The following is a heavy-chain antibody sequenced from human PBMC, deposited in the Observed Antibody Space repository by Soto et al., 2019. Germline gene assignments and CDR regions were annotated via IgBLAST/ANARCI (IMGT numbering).Heavy chain of an antibody. D-gene: IGHD1-26*01. Sequence: SETLSLTCTVSGGSISSGDYYWSWIRQPPGKGLEWIGYIYYSGSTYYNPSLKSRVTISVDTSKNQFSLKLSSVTAADTAVYYCARDLVRNGMDVWGQGTTVTVSS. CDR3: ARDLVRNGMDV. V-gene: IGHV4-30-4*01. CDR1: GGSISSGDYY. J-gene: IGHJ6*02. CDR2: IYYSGST.